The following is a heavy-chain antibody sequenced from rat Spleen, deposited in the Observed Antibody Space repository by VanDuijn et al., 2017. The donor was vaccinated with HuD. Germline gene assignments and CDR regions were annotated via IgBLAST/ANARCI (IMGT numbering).Heavy chain of an antibody. V-gene: IGHV5-29*01. D-gene: IGHD4-3*01. CDR1: GFTFSNYG. CDR3: AVAGYGY. Sequence: EVQLVESGGGLVQPGRSLKLSCAASGFTFSNYGLHWIRQAPTKGLEWVATISYDGSRTYYPDSVRGRFTISRDNAENTAYLQMNSLWSEDTATYYCAVAGYGYWGQGVVVTVSP. J-gene: IGHJ2*01. CDR2: ISYDGSRT.